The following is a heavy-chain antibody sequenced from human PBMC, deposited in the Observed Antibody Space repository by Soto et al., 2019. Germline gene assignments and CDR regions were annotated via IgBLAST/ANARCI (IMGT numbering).Heavy chain of an antibody. J-gene: IGHJ4*02. CDR3: ARAVYSNHVY. CDR1: GASISSGSYY. CDR2: ISNSGST. V-gene: IGHV4-31*03. Sequence: QVQLQESGPGLVKPSQTLSLTCTVSGASISSGSYYWSWIRQLPGKGLEWIGYISNSGSTYYNPSLKSRVTLSVDTSKNQFSLRVSSVTAADTAVYSCARAVYSNHVYWGQGTLVTVSS. D-gene: IGHD4-4*01.